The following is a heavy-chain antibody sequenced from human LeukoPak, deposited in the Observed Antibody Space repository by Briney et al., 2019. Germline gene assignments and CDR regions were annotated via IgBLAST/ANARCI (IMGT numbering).Heavy chain of an antibody. V-gene: IGHV1-18*01. D-gene: IGHD3-10*01. CDR3: ARAGMVRGVITTLFDY. CDR2: ITAYNGNT. Sequence: ASVKVSCKASGYTFTSYDISWVRQAPGQGLEWMGWITAYNGNTNYAHKLQGRVTMTTDTSTSTAYMELRSLRSDDTAVYYCARAGMVRGVITTLFDYWGQGTLVTVSS. CDR1: GYTFTSYD. J-gene: IGHJ4*02.